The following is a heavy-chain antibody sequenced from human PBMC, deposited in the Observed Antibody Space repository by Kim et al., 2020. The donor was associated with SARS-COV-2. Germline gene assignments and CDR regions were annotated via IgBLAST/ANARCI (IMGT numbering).Heavy chain of an antibody. D-gene: IGHD2-15*01. Sequence: YSPKFQGRVTITRDTSASTAYMELSSLRSEDTAVYYCARAGDIVVVAYYWGQGTLVTVSS. J-gene: IGHJ4*02. CDR3: ARAGDIVVVAYY. V-gene: IGHV1-3*01.